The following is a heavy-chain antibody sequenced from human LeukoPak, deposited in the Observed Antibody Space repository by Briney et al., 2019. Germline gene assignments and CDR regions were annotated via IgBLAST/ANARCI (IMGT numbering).Heavy chain of an antibody. V-gene: IGHV3-72*01. CDR3: ARDGYDSSGYVYHDY. Sequence: GGSLRLSCAVSGFTFSDHYMDWVRQAPGKGLEWVGRSRNKANSYTTEYAASVKGRFTISRDNSKNPRYLQMNSLKTEDTAVYYCARDGYDSSGYVYHDYWGQGTLVTVSS. J-gene: IGHJ4*02. CDR1: GFTFSDHY. CDR2: SRNKANSYTT. D-gene: IGHD3-22*01.